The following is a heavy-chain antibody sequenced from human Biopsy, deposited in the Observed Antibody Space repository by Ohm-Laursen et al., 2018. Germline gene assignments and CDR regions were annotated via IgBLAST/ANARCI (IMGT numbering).Heavy chain of an antibody. CDR3: VKSAYSSGFWEASDY. D-gene: IGHD6-19*01. CDR2: ISWSSGTI. Sequence: RSLRLSCTASGFRFDDYAMQWVRQAPGKGLEWVSGISWSSGTIGYADSVKGRFTVSRDNAKNSLFLQMDSLRVEDTALYYCVKSAYSSGFWEASDYWGQGTLVIVSS. V-gene: IGHV3-9*01. CDR1: GFRFDDYA. J-gene: IGHJ4*02.